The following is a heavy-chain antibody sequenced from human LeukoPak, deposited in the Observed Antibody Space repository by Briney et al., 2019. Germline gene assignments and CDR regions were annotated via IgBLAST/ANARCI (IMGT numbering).Heavy chain of an antibody. CDR2: IDYSGST. V-gene: IGHV4-30-4*08. D-gene: IGHD4-23*01. Sequence: SQTLSLTCTVSGGSISSGDYYWSWIRQPPGKGREWVGYIDYSGSTYYSPSLKSRVTISVDTFKNQFSLKLSSVTAADTAVYYCARALAVVTGHVFDYWGQGTLVTVSS. J-gene: IGHJ4*02. CDR1: GGSISSGDYY. CDR3: ARALAVVTGHVFDY.